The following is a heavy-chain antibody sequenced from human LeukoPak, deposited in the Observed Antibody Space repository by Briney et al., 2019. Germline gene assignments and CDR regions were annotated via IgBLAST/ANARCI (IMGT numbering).Heavy chain of an antibody. CDR2: ISYDGSNK. V-gene: IGHV3-30-3*01. CDR3: ARGPHWATFDY. CDR1: GFTFRSYA. Sequence: GRSLSLSCPASGFTFRSYAMHWVRQAPGKGLEWVAVISYDGSNKYYAHSLKGRFTISRDNSKNTLYLQMNSLRAEDTAVYYCARGPHWATFDYWGQGTLVTVSS. D-gene: IGHD3-16*01. J-gene: IGHJ4*02.